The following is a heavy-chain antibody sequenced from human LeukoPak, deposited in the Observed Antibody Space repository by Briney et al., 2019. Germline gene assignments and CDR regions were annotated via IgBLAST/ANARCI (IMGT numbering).Heavy chain of an antibody. V-gene: IGHV3-23*01. J-gene: IGHJ4*02. CDR2: ISGSGGST. CDR3: AKSEGIWFGESYFDY. CDR1: GFTFSSYA. D-gene: IGHD3-10*01. Sequence: GGSLRLSCAASGFTFSSYAMSWVRQAPGKGLEWVSAISGSGGSTYYADSVKGRFTISRDNSKNTLYLQMISLRAEDTAVYYCAKSEGIWFGESYFDYWGQGTLVTVSS.